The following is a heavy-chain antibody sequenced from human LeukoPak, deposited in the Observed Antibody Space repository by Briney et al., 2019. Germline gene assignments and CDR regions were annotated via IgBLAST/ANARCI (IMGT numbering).Heavy chain of an antibody. D-gene: IGHD3-10*01. V-gene: IGHV4-59*12. Sequence: SETLSLTCTVSGGSISSYYWSWIRQPPGKGLEWIGSIYYSGSTYYNPSLKSRVTISVDTSKNQFSLKLSSVTAADTAVYYCAREAYYYGSGSSDYWGQGTLVTVSS. CDR1: GGSISSYY. CDR2: IYYSGST. CDR3: AREAYYYGSGSSDY. J-gene: IGHJ4*02.